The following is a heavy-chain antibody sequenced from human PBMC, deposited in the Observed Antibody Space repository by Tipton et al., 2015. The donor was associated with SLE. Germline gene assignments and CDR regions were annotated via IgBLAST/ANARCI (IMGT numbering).Heavy chain of an antibody. V-gene: IGHV4-39*07. J-gene: IGHJ6*03. CDR3: ARGGLGVSYYYYMDV. CDR1: GGSITSNNYY. Sequence: TLSLTCTVSGGSITSNNYYWGWIRQPPGKGLEWIGSIYNSGTTYYNPSLKSRLIMSVDTSKDQLSLVLASVTAADTAVYYCARGGLGVSYYYYMDVWGKGTTVTVSS. D-gene: IGHD1-26*01. CDR2: IYNSGTT.